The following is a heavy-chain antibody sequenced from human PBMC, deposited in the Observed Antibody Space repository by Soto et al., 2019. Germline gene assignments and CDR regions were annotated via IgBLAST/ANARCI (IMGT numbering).Heavy chain of an antibody. CDR1: GGTFSSYA. J-gene: IGHJ4*02. CDR2: IIPIFGTA. V-gene: IGHV1-69*13. Sequence: SVKVSCKASGGTFSSYAISWVRQAPGQGLEWMGGIIPIFGTANYAQKFQGRVTITADESTSTAYMELSSLRSEDTAVYYCARIAAYDILTGYYAYWGQETLVTVSS. CDR3: ARIAAYDILTGYYAY. D-gene: IGHD3-9*01.